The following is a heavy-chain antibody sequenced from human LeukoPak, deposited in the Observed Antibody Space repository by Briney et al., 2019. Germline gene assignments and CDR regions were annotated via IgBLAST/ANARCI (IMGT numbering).Heavy chain of an antibody. Sequence: ASVKVSCKASASTFTDSYFHWVRQAPGQGPEWMGWINPISGGALYAEKFQGRVTMTRDTSISTAYMELSRLRSDDTAVYYCAREAYASGSFRTDYYYMDVWGKGTTVTISS. V-gene: IGHV1-2*02. J-gene: IGHJ6*03. CDR2: INPISGGA. CDR1: ASTFTDSY. D-gene: IGHD3-10*01. CDR3: AREAYASGSFRTDYYYMDV.